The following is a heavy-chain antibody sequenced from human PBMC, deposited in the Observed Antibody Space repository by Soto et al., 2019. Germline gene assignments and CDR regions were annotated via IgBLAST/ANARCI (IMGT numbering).Heavy chain of an antibody. J-gene: IGHJ6*03. Sequence: SQTLSLTCVISGDSVSSNSAAWNWIRQSPSRGLEWLGRTYYRTRWYYDYAVSVRSRITVNPDTSKNQFSLQLTSVTPEDTAVYYCAGTTSHYWHYMEVWGKGTTVTVSS. V-gene: IGHV6-1*01. CDR2: TYYRTRWYY. CDR3: AGTTSHYWHYMEV. CDR1: GDSVSSNSAA. D-gene: IGHD1-7*01.